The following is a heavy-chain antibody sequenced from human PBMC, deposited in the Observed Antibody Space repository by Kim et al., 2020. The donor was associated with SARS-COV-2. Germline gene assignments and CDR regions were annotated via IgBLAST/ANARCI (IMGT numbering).Heavy chain of an antibody. D-gene: IGHD3-9*01. J-gene: IGHJ4*02. V-gene: IGHV3-11*01. Sequence: GGSLRLSCAASGFTFSDHFMTWIRQAPGKGLEWISFISSRANITYYADSVKGRFTISRDNAKNSLFLQMNSLRVDDTAFYYCGRQGDGAKDWDKWGQGTLVIVSS. CDR1: GFTFSDHF. CDR3: GRQGDGAKDWDK. CDR2: ISSRANIT.